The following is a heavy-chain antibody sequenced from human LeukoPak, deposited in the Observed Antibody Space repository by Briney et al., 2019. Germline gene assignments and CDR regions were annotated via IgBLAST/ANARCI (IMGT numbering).Heavy chain of an antibody. V-gene: IGHV2-5*02. D-gene: IGHD3-22*01. Sequence: ESGPTLVNPTQTLTLTCTFSGFSLSTSGVGVGWIRQPPGKALECLAVIYWDDDKRYSPFLKSRLTITKDTSKNQVVLTMTNMDPVDTATYYCVHRRGHLYYDSSGSIYGGRFDYWGQGILVTVSS. CDR3: VHRRGHLYYDSSGSIYGGRFDY. J-gene: IGHJ4*02. CDR2: IYWDDDK. CDR1: GFSLSTSGVG.